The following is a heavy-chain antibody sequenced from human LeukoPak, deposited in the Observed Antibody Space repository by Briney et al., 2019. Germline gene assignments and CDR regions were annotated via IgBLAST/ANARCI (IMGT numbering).Heavy chain of an antibody. J-gene: IGHJ5*02. V-gene: IGHV1-69*05. CDR1: GGTFSSYA. CDR3: ARTGYSSSSLSWFDP. D-gene: IGHD6-6*01. CDR2: IIPIFGTA. Sequence: ASVKVSCKASGGTFSSYAISWVRQAPGQGLEWMGGIIPIFGTANYAQKFQGRVTITTDESTSTAYMELSSLRSEDTAVYYCARTGYSSSSLSWFDPWGQGTLVTVSS.